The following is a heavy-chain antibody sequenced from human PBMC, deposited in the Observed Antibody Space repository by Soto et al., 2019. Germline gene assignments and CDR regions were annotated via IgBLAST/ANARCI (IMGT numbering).Heavy chain of an antibody. CDR1: GGSISSSSYY. V-gene: IGHV4-39*01. CDR2: IYYSGST. D-gene: IGHD5-12*01. CDR3: ARLERATAAFDI. J-gene: IGHJ3*02. Sequence: SETLSLTCTVSGGSISSSSYYWGWIRQPPGKGLEWIGSIYYSGSTYYNPSLKSRVTISVDTSKNQFSLKLSSVTAADTAVYYCARLERATAAFDIWGQGTLVTVSS.